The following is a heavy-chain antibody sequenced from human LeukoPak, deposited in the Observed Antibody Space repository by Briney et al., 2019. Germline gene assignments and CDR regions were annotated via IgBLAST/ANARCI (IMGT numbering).Heavy chain of an antibody. V-gene: IGHV3-7*01. J-gene: IGHJ4*02. Sequence: GGSLRLSCAASGFTFNNYWMSWVRQAPGRGLEWVANIKQDGSEKYYVDSVKGRFTISRDNAKNPLYLQMNSLRAEDTAVYYCARDQGDYVCWGQGTLVTVSS. CDR3: ARDQGDYVC. D-gene: IGHD3-16*01. CDR2: IKQDGSEK. CDR1: GFTFNNYW.